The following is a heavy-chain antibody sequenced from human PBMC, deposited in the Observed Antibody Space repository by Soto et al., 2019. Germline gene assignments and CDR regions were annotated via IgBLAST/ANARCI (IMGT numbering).Heavy chain of an antibody. V-gene: IGHV5-51*01. J-gene: IGHJ5*02. CDR3: ARPFDTSGWYDH. Sequence: EPLQISCKGSGYSFTTYWIAWVRQMPGKGLECMGIIYPGDSDTRYSPSFQGQVTISADKSINTAYLQWSSLKASDSAIYYCARPFDTSGWYDHWGQGTLVTVSS. D-gene: IGHD6-19*01. CDR2: IYPGDSDT. CDR1: GYSFTTYW.